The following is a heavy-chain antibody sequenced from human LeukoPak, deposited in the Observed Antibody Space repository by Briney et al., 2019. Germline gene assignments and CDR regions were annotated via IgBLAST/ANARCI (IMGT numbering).Heavy chain of an antibody. CDR3: AKSGADCSGGSCYSYGYGMDV. J-gene: IGHJ6*02. CDR2: ISYDGSNK. CDR1: GFTFSSYS. V-gene: IGHV3-30*18. Sequence: GGSLRLSCAASGFTFSSYSMNWVRQAPGKGLEWVAVISYDGSNKYYADSVKGRFTISRDNSKNTRYLQMNSLRAEDTAVYYCAKSGADCSGGSCYSYGYGMDVWGQGTTVTVSS. D-gene: IGHD2-15*01.